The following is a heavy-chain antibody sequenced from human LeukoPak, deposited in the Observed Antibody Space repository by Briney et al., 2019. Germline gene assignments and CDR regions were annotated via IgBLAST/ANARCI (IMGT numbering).Heavy chain of an antibody. CDR3: AKLQGFWSGYSSSDY. Sequence: GGSLRLSCAASGFTFSSYAMSWVRQAPGKGLEWVSAISGSGGSTYYADSVKGRFTISRDNSKNTLYLQMNSLRAEDTAVYYCAKLQGFWSGYSSSDYWGQGTLVTVSS. CDR2: ISGSGGST. D-gene: IGHD3-3*01. CDR1: GFTFSSYA. J-gene: IGHJ4*02. V-gene: IGHV3-23*01.